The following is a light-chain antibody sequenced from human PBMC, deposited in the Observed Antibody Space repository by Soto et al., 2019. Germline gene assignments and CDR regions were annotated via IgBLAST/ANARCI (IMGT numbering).Light chain of an antibody. Sequence: EIVLTQSPGTLSLSPGERATLSCRASQSVSSSYLAWYQQKPGQAPRLLIYDTSSRATGIPDRFSGSGSGTGFTLTISRLEPEGFAVYYCQQYGSSPPITFGPGTKVDIK. J-gene: IGKJ3*01. V-gene: IGKV3-20*01. CDR2: DTS. CDR3: QQYGSSPPIT. CDR1: QSVSSSY.